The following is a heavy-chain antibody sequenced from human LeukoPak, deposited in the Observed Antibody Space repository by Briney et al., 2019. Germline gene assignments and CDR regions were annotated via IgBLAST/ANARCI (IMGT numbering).Heavy chain of an antibody. J-gene: IGHJ4*02. V-gene: IGHV1-8*02. CDR3: ARGVPRYCRSPGRAAAGICSAY. CDR1: GYTFSDYY. CDR2: LNPNSGNT. D-gene: IGHD6-13*01. Sequence: ASVKVSCKASGYTFSDYYMHWVRQATGQGLEWMGWLNPNSGNTDYAQKFQGRVTMTRNTSISTAYMELSSLKSEDTAVYYCARGVPRYCRSPGRAAAGICSAYWGQGTLVTVSS.